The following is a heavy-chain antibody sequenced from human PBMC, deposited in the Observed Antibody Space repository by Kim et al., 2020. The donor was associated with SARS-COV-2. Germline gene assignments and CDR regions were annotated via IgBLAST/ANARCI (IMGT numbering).Heavy chain of an antibody. D-gene: IGHD3-10*01. Sequence: QKFQGRVTITADKSTSTAYLELSSLRSEDTAVYYCARCPPLDGSGSYFDYWGQGTLVTVSS. CDR3: ARCPPLDGSGSYFDY. J-gene: IGHJ4*02. V-gene: IGHV1-69*02.